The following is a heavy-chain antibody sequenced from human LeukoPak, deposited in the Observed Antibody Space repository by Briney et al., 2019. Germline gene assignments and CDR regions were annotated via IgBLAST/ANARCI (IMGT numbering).Heavy chain of an antibody. V-gene: IGHV3-48*03. CDR2: ISSSGSTI. D-gene: IGHD5-12*01. Sequence: GGSLRLSCAASGFTFSSYEMNWVRQAPGKGLEWVSYISSSGSTIYYADSVKGRFTISRDNAKNSLYLQMNSLRAEDMALYYCAKEGPSGYDSFDYWGQGTLVTVSS. CDR3: AKEGPSGYDSFDY. CDR1: GFTFSSYE. J-gene: IGHJ4*02.